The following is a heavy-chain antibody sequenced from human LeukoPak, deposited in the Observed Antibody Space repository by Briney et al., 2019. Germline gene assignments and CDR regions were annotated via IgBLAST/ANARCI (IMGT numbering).Heavy chain of an antibody. CDR3: ARDGARPHYYYYYMDV. CDR1: GGSFSGYY. D-gene: IGHD6-6*01. Sequence: SETLSLTCAVYGGSFSGYYWSWIRQPPGKGLEWIGEINHSGSTNYNPSLKSRVTISVDTSKNQFSLKLSSVTAADTAVYYCARDGARPHYYYYYMDVWGKGTTVTVSS. V-gene: IGHV4-34*01. CDR2: INHSGST. J-gene: IGHJ6*03.